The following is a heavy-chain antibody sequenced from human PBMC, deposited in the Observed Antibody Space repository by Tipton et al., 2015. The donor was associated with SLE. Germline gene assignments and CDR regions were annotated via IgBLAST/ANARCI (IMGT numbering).Heavy chain of an antibody. Sequence: TLSLTCAVYGGSFSGYYWSWIRQPPGKGLEWVGEINHSGTTNYNPSLKSRITISRDTSKNQFSLTLNSVTAADTALYYCSCRLAARRSPLIPFGYWGQGTLVPFSS. CDR3: SCRLAARRSPLIPFGY. D-gene: IGHD6-6*01. V-gene: IGHV4-34*01. CDR1: GGSFSGYY. J-gene: IGHJ4*02. CDR2: INHSGTT.